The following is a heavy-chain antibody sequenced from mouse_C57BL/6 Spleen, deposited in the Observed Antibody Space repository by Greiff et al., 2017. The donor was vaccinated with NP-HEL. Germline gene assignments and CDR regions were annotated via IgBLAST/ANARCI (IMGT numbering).Heavy chain of an antibody. J-gene: IGHJ4*01. CDR2: INYDGSST. CDR3: ARGAHYYGSSYNAMDY. Sequence: EVQLVESEGGLVQPGSSMKLSCTASGFTFSDYYMAWVRQVPEKGLEWVANINYDGSSTYYLDSLKSRFIISRDNAKNILYLQMSRLKSEDTATYYCARGAHYYGSSYNAMDYWGQGTSVTVSS. CDR1: GFTFSDYY. V-gene: IGHV5-16*01. D-gene: IGHD1-1*01.